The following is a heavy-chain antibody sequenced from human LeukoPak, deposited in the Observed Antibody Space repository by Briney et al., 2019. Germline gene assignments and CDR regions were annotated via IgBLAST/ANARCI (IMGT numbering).Heavy chain of an antibody. Sequence: SETLSLPCTVFGDSISTYYWTWLRQPPGKGLEWIGHNHYTGSTNRDPPLKSRVTMSVDTSKNQFSLKLSSVTAADTAVYYGARGRSGGDWFDSWGQGTLVTVSS. J-gene: IGHJ5*01. D-gene: IGHD3-10*01. CDR2: NHYTGST. V-gene: IGHV4-59*01. CDR3: ARGRSGGDWFDS. CDR1: GDSISTYY.